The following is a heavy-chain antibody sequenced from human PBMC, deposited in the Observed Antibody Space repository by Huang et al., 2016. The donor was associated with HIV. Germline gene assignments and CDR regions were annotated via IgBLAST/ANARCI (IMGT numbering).Heavy chain of an antibody. V-gene: IGHV4-39*01. D-gene: IGHD3-10*01. CDR2: FYFCVSN. J-gene: IGHJ3*01. Sequence: QTRLQESGPGLVKPSETLSLTCTVSGGSISSRTYYWAWIRQPPGTGLEWIGKFYFCVSNHYSPSLSSRITISLDTSKNQFSLRLTSVTAADTAVYYCARGGSHFAGWDGFPVHPLDLWGRGTMVTVSS. CDR3: ARGGSHFAGWDGFPVHPLDL. CDR1: GGSISSRTYY.